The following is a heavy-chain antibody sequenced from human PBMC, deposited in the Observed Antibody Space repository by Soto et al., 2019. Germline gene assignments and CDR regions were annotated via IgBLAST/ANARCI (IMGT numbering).Heavy chain of an antibody. CDR2: INWNGDTT. CDR1: GFTFDDHG. CDR3: VFRNLPRQHCRSSSSFEGPFDY. Sequence: PGGSLRLSCAASGFTFDDHGMSWVRQAPGKGLEWVSGINWNGDTTDYAESVKGRFTISRDNARNSLHLQMNSLRVEDTAMYRCVFRNLPRQHCRSSSSFEGPFDYWGQGALVTVSS. D-gene: IGHD2-2*01. V-gene: IGHV3-20*01. J-gene: IGHJ4*02.